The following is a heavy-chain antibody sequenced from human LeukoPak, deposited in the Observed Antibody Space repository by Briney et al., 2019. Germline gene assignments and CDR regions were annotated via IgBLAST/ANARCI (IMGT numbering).Heavy chain of an antibody. J-gene: IGHJ4*02. V-gene: IGHV1-46*01. CDR1: GYTFTSYY. CDR3: ARVDMAAAGMGIDY. Sequence: ASVKVSCKASGYTFTSYYMHWVRQAPGQGLEWMGIINPSGDSPNYPQKFQGRVTMTTDTSTSTAYMELRSLRSDDTAVYYCARVDMAAAGMGIDYWGQGTLVTVSS. CDR2: INPSGDSP. D-gene: IGHD6-13*01.